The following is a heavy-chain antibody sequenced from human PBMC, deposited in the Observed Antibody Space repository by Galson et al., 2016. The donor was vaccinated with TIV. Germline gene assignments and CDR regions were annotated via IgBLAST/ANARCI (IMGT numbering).Heavy chain of an antibody. V-gene: IGHV3-23*01. J-gene: IGHJ6*02. CDR3: ARGPTTRRGYYGLDI. CDR2: ISGRGGTT. D-gene: IGHD1-26*01. CDR1: GFRFNEYE. Sequence: SLRLSCAASGFRFNEYEMSWVRQAPGKGLEWVSDISGRGGTTHYADSVKGRFTISRDNSKNTLYLHMSSLRAEDTALSYCARGPTTRRGYYGLDIWGQGTTVTVSS.